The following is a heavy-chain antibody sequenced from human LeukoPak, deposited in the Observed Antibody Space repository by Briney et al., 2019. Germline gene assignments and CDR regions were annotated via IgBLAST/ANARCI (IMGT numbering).Heavy chain of an antibody. J-gene: IGHJ4*02. CDR3: ARHRWVRKIQYRDGGHFDF. CDR2: IHYSGNT. V-gene: IGHV4-39*01. D-gene: IGHD4-11*01. Sequence: SETLSLICAVSGASISTSFYWGWVRQSPGKGLEWIGSIHYSGNTYYNPSLKSRVTISVDTSKNQFSLTVTSVTAADTAVYYCARHRWVRKIQYRDGGHFDFWGQGTLVPVSS. CDR1: GASISTSFY.